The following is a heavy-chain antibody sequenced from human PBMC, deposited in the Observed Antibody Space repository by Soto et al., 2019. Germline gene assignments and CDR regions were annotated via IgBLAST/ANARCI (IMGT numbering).Heavy chain of an antibody. CDR2: SNHVGNT. D-gene: IGHD5-18*01. J-gene: IGHJ4*02. V-gene: IGHV4-34*01. CDR1: GGSFSGYY. Sequence: QVQLQQWGAGLLKPSETLSLTCAVYGGSFSGYYWSWIRQPPGKGLEWIGESNHVGNTNYNPSLKSRVTMSVDPSKNQFSLRLRSVTAADTAVYYCARFLIAGVTTDWGQGTLVIVSS. CDR3: ARFLIAGVTTD.